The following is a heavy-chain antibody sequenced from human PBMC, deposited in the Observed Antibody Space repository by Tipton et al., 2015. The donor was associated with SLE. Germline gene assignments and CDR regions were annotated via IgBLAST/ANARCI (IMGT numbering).Heavy chain of an antibody. CDR3: AKDGAYTQWLVQGYYFDC. J-gene: IGHJ4*02. V-gene: IGHV3-23*01. CDR2: ISGSGGST. CDR1: GFTFSSYA. Sequence: SLRLSCAASGFTFSSYAMSWVRQAPGKGLEWVSAISGSGGSTYSADSVKGRFTISRDNSKNTLYLQMHSLRAEDTAVYYCAKDGAYTQWLVQGYYFDCWGQGTLVTVSS. D-gene: IGHD6-19*01.